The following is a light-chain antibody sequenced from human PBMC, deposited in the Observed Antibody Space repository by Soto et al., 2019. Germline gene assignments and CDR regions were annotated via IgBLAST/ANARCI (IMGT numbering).Light chain of an antibody. CDR2: GAS. Sequence: EIVLTQSPGTLSLSPGERATLSCRASQSVTGSYLAWYQQRPGQAPRLLMYGASSRANGIPDRFSGSGSGTDFTLTISRLEPEDFAVYYCQQYGSSPRTFGGGTKVEIK. CDR1: QSVTGSY. V-gene: IGKV3-20*01. J-gene: IGKJ4*01. CDR3: QQYGSSPRT.